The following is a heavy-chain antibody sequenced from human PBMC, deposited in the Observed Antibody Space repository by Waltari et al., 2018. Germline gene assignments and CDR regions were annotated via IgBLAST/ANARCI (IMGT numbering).Heavy chain of an antibody. CDR1: EYTFTSSY. J-gene: IGHJ6*02. CDR3: ALDTGALWMDV. Sequence: QVQLVQSGAEVKKPGASVKISCKTSEYTFTSSYIHWVRQAHGQGLEWMGRINPSGGSTIYAQKFQGRVTMTRDTSTSTVYMELSSLRSEDTAVYYCALDTGALWMDVWGQGTTVTVSS. CDR2: INPSGGST. D-gene: IGHD2-21*01. V-gene: IGHV1-46*01.